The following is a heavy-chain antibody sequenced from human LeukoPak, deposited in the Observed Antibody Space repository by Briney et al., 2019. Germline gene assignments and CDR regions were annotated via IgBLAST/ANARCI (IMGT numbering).Heavy chain of an antibody. CDR1: GYTFTSYG. D-gene: IGHD3-9*01. Sequence: ASVKVSCKASGYTFTSYGISWVRQAPGQGLEWMGWISAYDGNTNYAQKLQGRVTMTTDTSTSTAYMELRSLRSDDTAVYYCAIANTYYDILTGYSYWGQGTLVTVSS. CDR3: AIANTYYDILTGYSY. J-gene: IGHJ4*02. V-gene: IGHV1-18*01. CDR2: ISAYDGNT.